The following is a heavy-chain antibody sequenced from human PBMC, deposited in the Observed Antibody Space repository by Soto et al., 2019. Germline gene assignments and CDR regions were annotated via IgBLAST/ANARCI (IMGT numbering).Heavy chain of an antibody. Sequence: SETLSLTCTVSGGSISSYYWSWIRQPPGKGLEWIGYIYYSGSTNYNPSLKSRVTISVDTSKNQFSLKLSSVTAADTAVYYCARLRPDYDYIWGSYRYFRGAFDIWGQGTMVTVSS. V-gene: IGHV4-59*08. CDR2: IYYSGST. D-gene: IGHD3-16*02. J-gene: IGHJ3*02. CDR1: GGSISSYY. CDR3: ARLRPDYDYIWGSYRYFRGAFDI.